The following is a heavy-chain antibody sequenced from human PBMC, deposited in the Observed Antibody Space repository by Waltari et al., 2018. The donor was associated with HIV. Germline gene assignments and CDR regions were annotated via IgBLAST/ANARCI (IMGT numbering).Heavy chain of an antibody. D-gene: IGHD1-1*01. CDR2: VNYDGRP. CDR1: HLSFDTSY. J-gene: IGHJ6*02. Sequence: HVHLEQWGAGLVKPSETLSVTCAVYHLSFDTSYWTWVRQAPGKGLGWIGEVNYDGRPFYNPSLQSRASAFLDASKRQFSLRLTSATAADTAVYFCVRGPNWQLGGLDVWGRGTTVIVSS. V-gene: IGHV4-34*01. CDR3: VRGPNWQLGGLDV.